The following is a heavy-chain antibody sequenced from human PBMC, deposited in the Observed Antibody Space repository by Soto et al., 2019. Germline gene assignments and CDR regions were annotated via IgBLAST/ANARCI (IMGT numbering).Heavy chain of an antibody. CDR2: ISGDGGTT. D-gene: IGHD2-15*01. Sequence: EVQLVESGGGLVHPGGSLRLSCAASGFSLRSYGMVWVRQAPGKGLEYVSAISGDGGTTSYGKSVKGRFSISRDNSKNTLYLQMGSLRPEDRALYYCARMVAATGGFDYWGQGTLVSDSS. V-gene: IGHV3-64*01. J-gene: IGHJ4*02. CDR3: ARMVAATGGFDY. CDR1: GFSLRSYG.